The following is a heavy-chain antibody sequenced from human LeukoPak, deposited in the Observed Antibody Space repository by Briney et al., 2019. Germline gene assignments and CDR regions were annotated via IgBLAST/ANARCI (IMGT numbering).Heavy chain of an antibody. D-gene: IGHD6-19*01. CDR3: ARDRYSSGWYLGY. V-gene: IGHV4-39*07. CDR1: GGSISSSSYY. CDR2: IYYSGST. J-gene: IGHJ4*02. Sequence: PSETLSLTCTVSGGSISSSSYYWGWIRQPPGKGLEWIGSIYYSGSTYYNPSLKSRVTISVDTSKNQFSLKLSSVTAADTAVYYCARDRYSSGWYLGYWGQGTLVTVSS.